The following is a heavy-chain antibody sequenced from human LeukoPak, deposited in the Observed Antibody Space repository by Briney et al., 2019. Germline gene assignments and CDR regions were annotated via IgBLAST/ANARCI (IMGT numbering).Heavy chain of an antibody. CDR2: LSGSGSNT. D-gene: IGHD6-19*01. V-gene: IGHV3-23*01. CDR1: GFTFSKYA. CDR3: AEGGRIAVAGNSDY. Sequence: PGGSLRLSCAASGFTFSKYAMSWVRQPPGKGLEWVSGLSGSGSNTYYADSVKGRFTISRDNSKNTLYLQMNSLRAEDTAVYYCAEGGRIAVAGNSDYWGQGTLVTVSS. J-gene: IGHJ4*02.